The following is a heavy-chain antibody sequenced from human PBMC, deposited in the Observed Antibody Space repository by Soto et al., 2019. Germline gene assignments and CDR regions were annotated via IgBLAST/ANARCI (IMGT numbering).Heavy chain of an antibody. CDR1: GFTVSSNY. CDR2: IYSGGST. Sequence: GGSLRLSCAASGFTVSSNYMSWVRQAPGKGLEWVSVIYSGGSTYYADSVKGQFTISRDNSKNTLYLQMNSLRAEDTAVYYCARQSGDYGYYYYGMDVWGQGTTVTVSS. CDR3: ARQSGDYGYYYYGMDV. D-gene: IGHD4-17*01. V-gene: IGHV3-53*01. J-gene: IGHJ6*02.